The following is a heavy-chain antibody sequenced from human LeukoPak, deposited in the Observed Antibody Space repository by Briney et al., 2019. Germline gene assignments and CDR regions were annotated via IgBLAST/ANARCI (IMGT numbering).Heavy chain of an antibody. CDR3: ARDRKRGITMVRGVTSLDY. Sequence: SETLSLTCAVSGGSISSSNWWSWVRPPPGKGLEWIGEIYHSGSTNYNPSLKSRVTISVDKSKNQFSLKLSSVTAADTAVYYWARDRKRGITMVRGVTSLDYWGQGTLVTVSS. D-gene: IGHD3-10*01. J-gene: IGHJ4*02. CDR1: GGSISSSNW. CDR2: IYHSGST. V-gene: IGHV4-4*02.